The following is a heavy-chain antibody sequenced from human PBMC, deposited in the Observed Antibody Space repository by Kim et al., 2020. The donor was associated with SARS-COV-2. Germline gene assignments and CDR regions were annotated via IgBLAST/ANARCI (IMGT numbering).Heavy chain of an antibody. CDR1: GFTFSSYA. V-gene: IGHV3-30-3*01. CDR2: ISYDGSNK. J-gene: IGHJ1*01. D-gene: IGHD6-19*01. CDR3: ARDPRQWRDGEYFQH. Sequence: GGSLRLSCAASGFTFSSYAMHWVRQAPGKGLEWVAVISYDGSNKYYADSVKGRFTISRDNSKNTLYLQMNSLRAEDTAVYYCARDPRQWRDGEYFQHWGQGTLVTVSS.